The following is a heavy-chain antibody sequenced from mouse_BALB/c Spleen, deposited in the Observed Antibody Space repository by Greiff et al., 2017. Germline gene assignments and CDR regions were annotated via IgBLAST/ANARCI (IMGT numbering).Heavy chain of an antibody. Sequence: EVKLQESGAELVRPGALVKLSCKASGFNIKDYYMHWVKQRPEQGLEWIGWIDPENGNTIYDPKFQGKASITADTSSNTAYLQLSSLTSEDTAVYYCAREITAATVYAMDYWGQGTSVTVSS. CDR3: AREITAATVYAMDY. J-gene: IGHJ4*01. CDR1: GFNIKDYY. CDR2: IDPENGNT. V-gene: IGHV14-1*02. D-gene: IGHD1-2*01.